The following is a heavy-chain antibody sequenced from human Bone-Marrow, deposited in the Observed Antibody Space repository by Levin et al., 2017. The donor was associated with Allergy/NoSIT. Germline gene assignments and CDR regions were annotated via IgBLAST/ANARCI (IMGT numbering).Heavy chain of an antibody. J-gene: IGHJ4*02. D-gene: IGHD3-3*01. V-gene: IGHV3-53*01. CDR3: AVGVVIGNFDY. Sequence: ETLSLTCAASGFTVSSNYMSWVRQAPGKGLEWVSVIYSGGSTYYADSVKGRFTISRDNSKNTLYLQMNSLRAEDTAVYYCAVGVVIGNFDYWGQGTLVTVSS. CDR2: IYSGGST. CDR1: GFTVSSNY.